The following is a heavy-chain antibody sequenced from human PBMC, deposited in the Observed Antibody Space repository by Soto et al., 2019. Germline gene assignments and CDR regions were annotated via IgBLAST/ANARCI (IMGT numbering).Heavy chain of an antibody. CDR3: AKEGATSCPSEADY. V-gene: IGHV3-23*01. CDR2: ISGSGGRT. Sequence: EVQLLESGGGLVQPGGSLRLSCAASGFTFLSYAMSWVRQAPGKGLEWVSVISGSGGRTNYADSVKGRFTISRDNSKNTLYLQMNSLRVEDTAVYYCAKEGATSCPSEADYWGQGTLVTVSS. CDR1: GFTFLSYA. D-gene: IGHD1-26*01. J-gene: IGHJ4*02.